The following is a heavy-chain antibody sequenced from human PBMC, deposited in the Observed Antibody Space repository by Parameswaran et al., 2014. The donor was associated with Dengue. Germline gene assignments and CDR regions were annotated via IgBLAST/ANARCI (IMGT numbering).Heavy chain of an antibody. D-gene: IGHD1-20*01. V-gene: IGHV1-2*02. CDR2: INPNSGGT. CDR3: AEGGITGTQQPDY. J-gene: IGHJ4*02. Sequence: WVRQAPGQGLEWMGWINPNSGGTNYAQKFQGRVTMTRDTSISTAYMELSRLRSDDTAVYYCAEGGITGTQQPDYWGQGTLVTVSS.